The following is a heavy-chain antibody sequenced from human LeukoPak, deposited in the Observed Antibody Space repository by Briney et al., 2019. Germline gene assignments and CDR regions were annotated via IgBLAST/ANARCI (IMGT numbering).Heavy chain of an antibody. J-gene: IGHJ6*03. V-gene: IGHV4-39*01. Sequence: PSETLSLTCTVSGGSISSSSYYWGWIRQPPGKGLEWIGSIYYSGSTYYNPSLKSRVTISVDTSKNQFSLKLSSVTAADTAVYYCANDDPVYYYMDVWGKGTTVTISS. D-gene: IGHD1-1*01. CDR2: IYYSGST. CDR1: GGSISSSSYY. CDR3: ANDDPVYYYMDV.